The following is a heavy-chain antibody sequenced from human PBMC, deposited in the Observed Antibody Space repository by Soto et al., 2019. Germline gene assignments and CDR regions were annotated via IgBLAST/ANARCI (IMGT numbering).Heavy chain of an antibody. V-gene: IGHV5-10-1*01. Sequence: GASLKISCKGSGYSFAGYWITWVRQKPGKGLEWMGRIDPSDSQTYYSPSFRGHVTISATKSITTVFLQWSSLRASDTAMYYCARQIYDADTGPNSQYYFDSWGQGTPVTVSS. CDR2: IDPSDSQT. CDR3: ARQIYDADTGPNSQYYFDS. D-gene: IGHD5-18*01. J-gene: IGHJ4*02. CDR1: GYSFAGYW.